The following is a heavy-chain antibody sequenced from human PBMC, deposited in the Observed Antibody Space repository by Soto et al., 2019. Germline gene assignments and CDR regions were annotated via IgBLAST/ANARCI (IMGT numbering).Heavy chain of an antibody. CDR3: ASYNWDYLVDY. CDR2: ISKDGSST. Sequence: VQLVESGGDLVQPGGSLRLSCAASGFTFSNYWMYWVRQAPGKGLVWVSRISKDGSSTAYADSVKGRFTISRDNAKNTLYLQMNSLRAEDTAVYYCASYNWDYLVDYWGQGTLVTVSS. CDR1: GFTFSNYW. D-gene: IGHD1-7*01. V-gene: IGHV3-74*01. J-gene: IGHJ4*02.